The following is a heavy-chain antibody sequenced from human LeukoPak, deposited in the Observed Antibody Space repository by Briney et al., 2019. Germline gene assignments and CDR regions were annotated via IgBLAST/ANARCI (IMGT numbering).Heavy chain of an antibody. CDR1: GGTFSSYD. CDR3: ARGWHAETTVVTPYNY. J-gene: IGHJ4*02. D-gene: IGHD4-23*01. CDR2: ITPMFGTP. V-gene: IGHV1-69*13. Sequence: EASVKVSCTASGGTFSSYDISWVRQAPGQGLEWMGGITPMFGTPNYAQKFQGRVTITADESTSTVYMELSSLRSEDTAVYYCARGWHAETTVVTPYNYWGQGTLVAVSS.